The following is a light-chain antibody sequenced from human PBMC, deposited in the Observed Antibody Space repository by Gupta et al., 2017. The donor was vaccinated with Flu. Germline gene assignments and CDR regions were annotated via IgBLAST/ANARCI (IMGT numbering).Light chain of an antibody. CDR1: QTVPKAF. V-gene: IGKV3-20*01. CDR3: QQYATAPLT. CDR2: DAS. J-gene: IGKJ4*01. Sequence: ERATLSGRASQTVPKAFLAWFQKKPGQPPRLLIYDASNRATGIPDRFSGSGSGTDFTLTISRLEPEDSEVYYCQQYATAPLTFGGGTKVEIK.